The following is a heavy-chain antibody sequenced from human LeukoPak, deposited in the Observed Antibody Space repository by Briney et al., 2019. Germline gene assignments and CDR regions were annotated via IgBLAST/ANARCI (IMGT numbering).Heavy chain of an antibody. CDR1: GYTFTSYY. J-gene: IGHJ4*02. CDR3: ARARRDGYNFDPKASFDY. D-gene: IGHD5-24*01. V-gene: IGHV1-46*01. Sequence: ASVKVSCKASGYTFTSYYMHWVRQAPGQGLEWMGIINPSGGSTSYAQKFQGRVTMTRDTPTSTVYMELSSLRSEDTAVYYCARARRDGYNFDPKASFDYWGQGTLVTVSS. CDR2: INPSGGST.